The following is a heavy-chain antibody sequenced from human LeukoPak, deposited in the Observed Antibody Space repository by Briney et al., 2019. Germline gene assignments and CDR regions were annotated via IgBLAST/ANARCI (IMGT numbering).Heavy chain of an antibody. CDR1: GYTFTSYG. Sequence: ASVKVSCKASGYTFTSYGMNWVRQAPGQGPEWMGYINTKTGNPTYAQGFTGRFVFSLDTSVSTAYLQISSLKPEDTGVYYCAKGGWVAVTGMDSWGQGTLVTVSS. D-gene: IGHD6-19*01. CDR2: INTKTGNP. J-gene: IGHJ4*02. CDR3: AKGGWVAVTGMDS. V-gene: IGHV7-4-1*02.